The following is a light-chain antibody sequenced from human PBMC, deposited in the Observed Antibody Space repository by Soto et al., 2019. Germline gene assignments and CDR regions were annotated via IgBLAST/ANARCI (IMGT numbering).Light chain of an antibody. J-gene: IGLJ2*01. CDR3: SSYAGTSTFVV. Sequence: QSALTQPRSVSGSPGQSVTISCTGTSSDVGAYNYVSWYRQVPGKAPKLIIYDVSSRPSGVPDRLSGSKSGNTASLTISGLQAEDEADYYCSSYAGTSTFVVFGGGTQLTVL. V-gene: IGLV2-11*01. CDR1: SSDVGAYNY. CDR2: DVS.